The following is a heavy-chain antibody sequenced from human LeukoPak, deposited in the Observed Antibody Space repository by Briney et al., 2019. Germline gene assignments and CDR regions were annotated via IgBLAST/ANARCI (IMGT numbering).Heavy chain of an antibody. CDR2: ISYDGSNK. J-gene: IGHJ5*02. CDR1: GFTFSSYG. D-gene: IGHD6-19*01. CDR3: AKGRGSGWANWFDP. V-gene: IGHV3-30*18. Sequence: GGSLRLSCAASGFTFSSYGMHWVRQAPGKGLEWVAVISYDGSNKYYADSVKARFTISRDNSKNTLYLQMNSLRAEDTAVYYCAKGRGSGWANWFDPWGQGTLVTVSS.